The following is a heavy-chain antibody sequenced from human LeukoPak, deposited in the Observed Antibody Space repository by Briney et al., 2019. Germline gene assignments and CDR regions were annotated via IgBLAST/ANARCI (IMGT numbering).Heavy chain of an antibody. CDR2: GFYSGST. CDR1: GGSLSSTRYY. V-gene: IGHV4-39*01. D-gene: IGHD1-14*01. Sequence: SETLSLTCTVSGGSLSSTRYYWGWIRQPPGKGLEWIGSGFYSGSTYHNPSLKSRVTISVDTSKNLFSLKLTSVTAADTAVYFCARHTTVGSFDYWGRGTVVSVS. J-gene: IGHJ4*02. CDR3: ARHTTVGSFDY.